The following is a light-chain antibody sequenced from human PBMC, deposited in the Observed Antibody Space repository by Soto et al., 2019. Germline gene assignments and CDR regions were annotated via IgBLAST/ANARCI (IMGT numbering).Light chain of an antibody. J-gene: IGKJ4*01. CDR3: QKYNSAPLP. CDR1: QGIAPY. Sequence: DVQMNQSPSSLSAFVGDRVTITCRASQGIAPYLAWFHQKPGKVPKLLIYATSTLQSGVPSRFSGSASGTDFTLTIGSLQPEDVGTYYCQKYNSAPLPFGGGTKVEIK. CDR2: ATS. V-gene: IGKV1-27*01.